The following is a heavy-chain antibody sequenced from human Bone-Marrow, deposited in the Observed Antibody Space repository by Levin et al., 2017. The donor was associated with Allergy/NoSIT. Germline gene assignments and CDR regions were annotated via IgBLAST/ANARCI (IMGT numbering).Heavy chain of an antibody. Sequence: GGSLRLSCAASGFTFSSYEMNWVRQAPGKGLEWVSYISSSGSTIYYADSVKGRFTISRDNAKNSLYLQMNSLRAEDTAVYYCATSDMYYDFWSGYYTPDYFDYWGQGTLVTVSS. V-gene: IGHV3-48*03. CDR3: ATSDMYYDFWSGYYTPDYFDY. D-gene: IGHD3-3*01. CDR1: GFTFSSYE. J-gene: IGHJ4*02. CDR2: ISSSGSTI.